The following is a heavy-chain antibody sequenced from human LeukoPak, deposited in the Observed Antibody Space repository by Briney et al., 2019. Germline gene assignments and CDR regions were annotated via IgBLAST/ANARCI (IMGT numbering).Heavy chain of an antibody. CDR3: ARGGVVPAAIDY. Sequence: GASVKVSCKASGYTFTTYDINWVRQATGQGLEWMGWMNPNSGNTGYAQKFQGRVTMTRNTSISTAYMELSSLRSEDTAVYYCARGGVVPAAIDYWGQGTLVTVSS. D-gene: IGHD2-2*01. CDR2: MNPNSGNT. V-gene: IGHV1-8*01. J-gene: IGHJ4*02. CDR1: GYTFTTYD.